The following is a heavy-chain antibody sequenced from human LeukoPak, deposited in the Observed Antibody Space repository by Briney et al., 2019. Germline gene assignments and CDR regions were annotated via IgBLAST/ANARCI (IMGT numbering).Heavy chain of an antibody. CDR3: TALGYGWFDY. V-gene: IGHV3-15*01. Sequence: GGSLRLFCAASGSTFSYAWVMWVRNARVRGVLRAPGREQKWGGRIKSKGDGGKTDYAAPVKGRFTISRDDSKNTLYLQMNSLNTEDTAVYYCTALGYGWFDYWGQGTLVTVSS. CDR2: IKSKGDGGKT. J-gene: IGHJ4*02. D-gene: IGHD5-18*01. CDR1: GSTFSYAW.